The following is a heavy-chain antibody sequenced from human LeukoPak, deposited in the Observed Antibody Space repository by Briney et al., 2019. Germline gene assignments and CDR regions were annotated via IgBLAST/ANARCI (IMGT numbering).Heavy chain of an antibody. CDR2: FDPEDGET. V-gene: IGHV1-24*01. CDR3: ARDIDRVFNWFDP. Sequence: ASVKVSCKVSGYTLTELSMHWVRQAPGKGLEWMGGFDPEDGETIYAQKFQGRVTITRDTSASTVYMELSSLRSEDTAVYYCARDIDRVFNWFDPWGQGTLVTVSP. CDR1: GYTLTELS. D-gene: IGHD6-13*01. J-gene: IGHJ5*02.